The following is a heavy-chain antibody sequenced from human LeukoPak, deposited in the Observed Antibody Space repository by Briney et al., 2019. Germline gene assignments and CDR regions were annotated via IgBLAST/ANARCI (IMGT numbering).Heavy chain of an antibody. V-gene: IGHV1-69*01. CDR3: ATLRPKLRYFDWSMGYYGMDV. CDR1: GGTFSSYA. D-gene: IGHD3-9*01. J-gene: IGHJ6*04. CDR2: IIPIFGTA. Sequence: SVKVSCKASGGTFSSYAISWVRQAPGQGLEWMGGIIPIFGTANYEQKFQGRVTITADESTSTAYMELSSLRSEDTAVYYCATLRPKLRYFDWSMGYYGMDVWGKGTTVTVSS.